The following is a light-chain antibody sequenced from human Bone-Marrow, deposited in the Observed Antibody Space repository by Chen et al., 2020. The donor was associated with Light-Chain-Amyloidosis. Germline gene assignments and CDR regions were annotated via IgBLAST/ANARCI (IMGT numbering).Light chain of an antibody. J-gene: IGLJ3*02. CDR1: NIGSTS. CDR2: DDS. CDR3: QVWGRNSDRQM. V-gene: IGLV3-21*02. Sequence: SYVLTHPSSVALSPGQTATIARGGNNIGSTSVHWYQQTPRQAPLLVVYDDSDRPSGIPGRLSCSNCGDAGTLQINRVETGEEAGDYCQVWGRNSDRQMFGGGTKLTVL.